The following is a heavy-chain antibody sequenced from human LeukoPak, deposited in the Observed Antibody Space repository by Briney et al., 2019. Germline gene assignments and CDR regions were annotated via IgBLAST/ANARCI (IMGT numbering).Heavy chain of an antibody. Sequence: GGSLRLSCAASGFTFSSYTMNWVRQAPGKGLEWVSSISSSSRYIYYADSVKGRFTISRDNAKNSLYLQMNSLRADDTAVYYCARGEGYIVATPFDYWGQGTLVTVSS. V-gene: IGHV3-21*01. J-gene: IGHJ4*02. D-gene: IGHD5-12*01. CDR2: ISSSSRYI. CDR3: ARGEGYIVATPFDY. CDR1: GFTFSSYT.